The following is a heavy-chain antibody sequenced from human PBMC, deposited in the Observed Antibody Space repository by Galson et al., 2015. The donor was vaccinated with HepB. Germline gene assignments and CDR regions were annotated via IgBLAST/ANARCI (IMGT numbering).Heavy chain of an antibody. Sequence: SCKASGYTFTGYYMHWVRQAPGQGLEWMGWINPNSGGTNYAQKFQGRVTMTRDTSISTAYMELSRLRSDDTAVYYCARGGEEDYYYYMDVWGKGTTVTVSS. V-gene: IGHV1-2*02. CDR2: INPNSGGT. CDR1: GYTFTGYY. J-gene: IGHJ6*03. CDR3: ARGGEEDYYYYMDV.